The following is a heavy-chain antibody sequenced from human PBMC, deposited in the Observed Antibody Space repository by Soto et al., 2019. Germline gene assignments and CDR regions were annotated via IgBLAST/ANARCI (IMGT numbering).Heavy chain of an antibody. J-gene: IGHJ5*02. CDR1: GGSISSGGYY. V-gene: IGHV4-31*01. CDR3: ATAAHYSSPFRWFDP. CDR2: IYYSGST. Sequence: QVQLQESGPGLVKPSQTLSLTCTVSGGSISSGGYYWSWIRQHPGKGLEWIGYIYYSGSTYYNPSLKSLVTISVDTSKNQFSLKLSSVTAADTVVYYCATAAHYSSPFRWFDPWGQGTLVTVSS. D-gene: IGHD6-13*01.